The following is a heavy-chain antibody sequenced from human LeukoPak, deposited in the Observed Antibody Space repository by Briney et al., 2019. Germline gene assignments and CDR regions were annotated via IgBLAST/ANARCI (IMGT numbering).Heavy chain of an antibody. V-gene: IGHV3-30*18. D-gene: IGHD6-13*01. CDR3: AKGGSSWEIDY. CDR1: GFTFSSYG. Sequence: GGSLRLSCAASGFTFSSYGMHWVRQAPGKGLEWVAVISYDGSNKYYADSVKGRFTISRDNSKNTLYLQMNSLRAEDTAVYYCAKGGSSWEIDYWGQGTLVTVSS. CDR2: ISYDGSNK. J-gene: IGHJ4*02.